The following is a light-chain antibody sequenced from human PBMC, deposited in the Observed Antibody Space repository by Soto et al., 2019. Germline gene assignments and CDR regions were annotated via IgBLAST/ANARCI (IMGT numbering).Light chain of an antibody. J-gene: IGKJ1*01. CDR1: QSISTF. Sequence: DIQMTQSPSSLSASVGDRVSVTCRASQSISTFLNWHQKRPREAPKLLIYAASSLHSVVPSRVSGSGSGADFTLTIGSLQPEDFATYYCQQSDTTPRTFGQGTKVEVK. CDR2: AAS. V-gene: IGKV1-39*01. CDR3: QQSDTTPRT.